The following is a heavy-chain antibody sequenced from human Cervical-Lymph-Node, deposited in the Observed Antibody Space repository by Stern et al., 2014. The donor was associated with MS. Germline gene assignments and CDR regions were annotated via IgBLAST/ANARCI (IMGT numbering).Heavy chain of an antibody. CDR2: VAYDGTQR. CDR3: ARGGRGVGLEY. J-gene: IGHJ4*02. D-gene: IGHD3-10*01. Sequence: MQLVESGGGVVQPGRSLSLSCVASGFTFSTYAMHWVRQAPGKGVEWFALVAYDGTQRNSTDSVKARFTISRDNSKNTLYLHMNGLRDEDTAVYFCARGGRGVGLEYWGQGALVTVSS. CDR1: GFTFSTYA. V-gene: IGHV3-30-3*01.